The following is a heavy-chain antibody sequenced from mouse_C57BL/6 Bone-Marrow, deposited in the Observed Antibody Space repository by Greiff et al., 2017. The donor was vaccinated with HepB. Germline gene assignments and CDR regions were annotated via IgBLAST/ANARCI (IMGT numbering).Heavy chain of an antibody. Sequence: EVKLVESGGDLVKPGGSLKLSCAASGFTFSSYGMSWVRQTPDNRLEWVATISSGGSYTYYPDSVKGRFTISRDNAKNTLYLQMSSLKSEDTAMYYCARHYYGSSYDAMDYWGQGTSVTVSS. V-gene: IGHV5-6*01. CDR3: ARHYYGSSYDAMDY. D-gene: IGHD1-1*01. J-gene: IGHJ4*01. CDR1: GFTFSSYG. CDR2: ISSGGSYT.